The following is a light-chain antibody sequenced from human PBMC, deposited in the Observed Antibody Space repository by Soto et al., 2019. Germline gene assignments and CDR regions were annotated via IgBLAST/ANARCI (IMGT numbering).Light chain of an antibody. CDR1: QSVSSN. V-gene: IGKV3D-15*01. CDR3: QQYNNCPIS. Sequence: EIVMTQSPATLSVSPGERATLSCRASQSVSSNLAWYQQKPGQAPRLLVYGASTKASGIPARFSVSGSGTEFTLTISSLQSEDIAVYYCQQYNNCPISFGQGTRLEIK. CDR2: GAS. J-gene: IGKJ5*01.